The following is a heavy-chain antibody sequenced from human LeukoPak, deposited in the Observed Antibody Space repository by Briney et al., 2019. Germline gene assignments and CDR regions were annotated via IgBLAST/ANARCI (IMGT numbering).Heavy chain of an antibody. V-gene: IGHV3-30*18. J-gene: IGHJ3*02. CDR3: AKDKGIAVAGPGGAFDI. D-gene: IGHD6-19*01. CDR1: GFTFSSYG. Sequence: GGSLRLSCAASGFTFSSYGMHWVRQAPGEGLEWVAVISYDGSNKYYADSVKGRFTISRDNSKNTLYLQMNSLGAEDTAVYYCAKDKGIAVAGPGGAFDIWGQGTMVTVPS. CDR2: ISYDGSNK.